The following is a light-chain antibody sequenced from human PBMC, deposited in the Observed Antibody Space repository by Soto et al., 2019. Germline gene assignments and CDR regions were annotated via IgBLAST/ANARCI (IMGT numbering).Light chain of an antibody. CDR1: SSDVGVYKY. V-gene: IGLV2-8*01. CDR2: AVS. Sequence: QSALTQPPSASGSPGQAVTLSCTGTSSDVGVYKYVSWYQQHPGKAPKDMIYAVSNRPSGVPDRFSGSKSGNTAALTGSGLQADDEADYCCSSYAGRNNLYVFGTGTQLTVL. J-gene: IGLJ1*01. CDR3: SSYAGRNNLYV.